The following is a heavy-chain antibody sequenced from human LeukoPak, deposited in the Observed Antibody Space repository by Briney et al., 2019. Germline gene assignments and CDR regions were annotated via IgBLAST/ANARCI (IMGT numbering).Heavy chain of an antibody. CDR1: GFTFDDYA. D-gene: IGHD3-10*01. V-gene: IGHV3-9*01. Sequence: PGGSLRLSCAASGFTFDDYAMHWVRQAPGKGLEWVSGISWNSGSIGYADSVKGRFTISRDNAKNSLYLQMNSLRAEDTALYYCAKDVYGSGSYMDVWGKGTTVTISS. CDR2: ISWNSGSI. J-gene: IGHJ6*03. CDR3: AKDVYGSGSYMDV.